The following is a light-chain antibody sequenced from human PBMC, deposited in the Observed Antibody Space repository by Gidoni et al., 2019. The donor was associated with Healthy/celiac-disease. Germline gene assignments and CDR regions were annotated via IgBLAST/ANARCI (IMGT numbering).Light chain of an antibody. V-gene: IGKV2-28*01. Sequence: IGMPQSPLSLLVTPGEPASISCRSSQSLLHSNGYNYLDWYLQKPGQSPQLLIYLGSKRDSGVPDRFSGSGSGTDFTLKISRVEAEDVGVYYCMQALRTRFTFGRGTKVDIK. CDR1: QSLLHSNGYNY. J-gene: IGKJ3*01. CDR2: LGS. CDR3: MQALRTRFT.